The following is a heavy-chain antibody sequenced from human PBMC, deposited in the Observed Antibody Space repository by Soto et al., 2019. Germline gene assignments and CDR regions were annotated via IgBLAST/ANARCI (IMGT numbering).Heavy chain of an antibody. J-gene: IGHJ4*02. CDR2: ISGSGGST. D-gene: IGHD3-3*01. Sequence: GGSLRLSCAASGFTFSSYAMSWVRQAPGKGLEWVSAISGSGGSTYYADSVKGRFTISRDNSKNTLYLQMNSLRAEDTAVYYCAKDYLLIFGYSRSPFDYWGQGTLVTVSS. CDR1: GFTFSSYA. V-gene: IGHV3-23*01. CDR3: AKDYLLIFGYSRSPFDY.